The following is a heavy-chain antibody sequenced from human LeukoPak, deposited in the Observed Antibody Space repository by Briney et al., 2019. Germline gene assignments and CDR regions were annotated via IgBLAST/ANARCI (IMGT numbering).Heavy chain of an antibody. Sequence: GGSLRLSCVVSEFIVDDYYMSWIRQAPGKGLEWVAVIGGSDSIVAYAASVRGRFSISRDFAKNSLYLEMNSLRAEDTAVYYCAIEMVAGTFDSWGQGALVTVSS. J-gene: IGHJ4*02. V-gene: IGHV3-11*01. CDR2: IGGSDSIV. CDR3: AIEMVAGTFDS. D-gene: IGHD6-19*01. CDR1: EFIVDDYY.